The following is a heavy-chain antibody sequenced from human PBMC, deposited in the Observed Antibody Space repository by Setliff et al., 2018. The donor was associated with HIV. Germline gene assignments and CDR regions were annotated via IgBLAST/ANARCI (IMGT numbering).Heavy chain of an antibody. Sequence: SVNVSCKASGYTFTGYYVHWMRQAPGQGLEWVGWINPYSGGTNYAQKFQGRVTMAMVTSLSTAYMELSRLRSDDTAVYYCARRVAAAGRGYFDLWGQGTLVTVSS. D-gene: IGHD6-13*01. CDR1: GYTFTGYY. CDR3: ARRVAAAGRGYFDL. J-gene: IGHJ4*02. V-gene: IGHV1-2*02. CDR2: INPYSGGT.